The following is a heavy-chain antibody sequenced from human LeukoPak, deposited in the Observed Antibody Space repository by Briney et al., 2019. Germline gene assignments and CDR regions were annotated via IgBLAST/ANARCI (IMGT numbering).Heavy chain of an antibody. Sequence: PGGSLRLSCAASGFTFSNAWMSWVRQAPGKGLEWVSIIYSGGSTFYADSVKGRFTISRDNSKNTLYLQMNSLRAEDTAVYYCAKDSAKKYDDYWGQGTLVTVSS. J-gene: IGHJ4*02. CDR2: IYSGGST. D-gene: IGHD2/OR15-2a*01. V-gene: IGHV3-53*01. CDR1: GFTFSNAW. CDR3: AKDSAKKYDDY.